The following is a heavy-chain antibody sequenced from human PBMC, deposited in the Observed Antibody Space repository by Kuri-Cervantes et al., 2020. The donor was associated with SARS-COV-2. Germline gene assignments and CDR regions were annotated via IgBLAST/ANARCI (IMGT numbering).Heavy chain of an antibody. CDR1: GFTVSSNY. J-gene: IGHJ4*02. CDR3: AREGFATGTTPGGIDY. Sequence: GGSLRLSCAASGFTVSSNYMSWVRQAPGRGLEWVSVIYSGGSTYYADSVKGRFTISRHNSKNTLYLQMNSLRAEDTAVYYCAREGFATGTTPGGIDYWGQGTLVTVSS. V-gene: IGHV3-53*04. D-gene: IGHD1-7*01. CDR2: IYSGGST.